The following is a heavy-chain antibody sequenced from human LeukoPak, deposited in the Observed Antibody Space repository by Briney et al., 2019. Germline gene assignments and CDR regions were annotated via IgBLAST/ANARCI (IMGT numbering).Heavy chain of an antibody. Sequence: SETLSLTCAVYGGSFSGYYWSWIRQPPGKGLEWIGEINHSGSTNYNPSLKSRVTISVDTSKNQFSLKLSSVTAADTAVYYCVMRRGMAAASPLGYWGQGTLVTVSS. J-gene: IGHJ4*02. CDR1: GGSFSGYY. V-gene: IGHV4-34*01. CDR3: VMRRGMAAASPLGY. CDR2: INHSGST. D-gene: IGHD6-13*01.